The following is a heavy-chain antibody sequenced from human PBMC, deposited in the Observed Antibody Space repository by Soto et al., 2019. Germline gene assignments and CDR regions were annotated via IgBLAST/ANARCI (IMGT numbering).Heavy chain of an antibody. Sequence: QVQLQESGPGLVKPSETLSLTCAVSGASIRSYHWSWIRQPAGKGLEWIGRMQHTGNTNYNPSLKSRVTMSVDTYKNQISLKMTSETAADTAVYFCAKDVSSRRWFDPWGQGILVIVPS. CDR2: MQHTGNT. V-gene: IGHV4-4*07. J-gene: IGHJ5*02. CDR3: AKDVSSRRWFDP. D-gene: IGHD3-16*01. CDR1: GASIRSYH.